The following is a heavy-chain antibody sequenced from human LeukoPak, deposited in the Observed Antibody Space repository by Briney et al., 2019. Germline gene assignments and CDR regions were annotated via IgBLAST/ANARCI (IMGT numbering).Heavy chain of an antibody. CDR2: ICGDGGSI. J-gene: IGHJ4*02. V-gene: IGHV3-43*02. Sequence: PGGSLRLTCAASGFTFDDYAMHWVRQAPGKGLEWVSLICGDGGSIYYADSVKGRFTISRDNSKHSLYLQMNSLRTQHTALYYCANPGNDYWGQGTLVTDSS. CDR3: ANPGNDY. CDR1: GFTFDDYA. D-gene: IGHD1-1*01.